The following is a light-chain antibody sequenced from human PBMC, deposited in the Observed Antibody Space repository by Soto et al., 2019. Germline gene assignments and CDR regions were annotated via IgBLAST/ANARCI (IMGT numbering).Light chain of an antibody. V-gene: IGKV1-5*01. CDR1: QSISSW. J-gene: IGKJ4*01. Sequence: DIQMTQSPSTLSASVGDRVTMTCRASQSISSWLAWYQQKPGKAPKVLIYDASTLDGGVPSRFSGRRSGTDFTLTISSLQPSDFATYYCQQYNTYPLTFGGGTKVDIK. CDR2: DAS. CDR3: QQYNTYPLT.